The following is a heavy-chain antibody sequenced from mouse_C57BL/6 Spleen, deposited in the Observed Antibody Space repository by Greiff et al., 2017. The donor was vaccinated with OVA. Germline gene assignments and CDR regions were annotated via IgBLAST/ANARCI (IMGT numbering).Heavy chain of an antibody. CDR2: IYPRSGNT. V-gene: IGHV1-81*01. CDR3: ATGGGH. CDR1: GYTFTSYG. D-gene: IGHD3-2*01. Sequence: QVQLQQSGAELARPGASVKLSCKASGYTFTSYGISWVKQRTGQGLEWIGEIYPRSGNTYYNEKFQGKATLTADTSSSTAYMELRSLTSEDTAVYFCATGGGHWGQGTTLTVAS. J-gene: IGHJ2*01.